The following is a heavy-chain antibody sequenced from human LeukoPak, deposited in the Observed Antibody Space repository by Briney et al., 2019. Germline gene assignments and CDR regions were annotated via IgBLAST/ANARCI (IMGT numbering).Heavy chain of an antibody. Sequence: GGSLRLSCAASGFTFSRYSMNWVRQAPGKGLEWVSCISSSSSYIYYANSVKGRFTISRDNAKNPLYLQTNSLRAEDTAVYYCARAPVAANFDYWGQGTLVTVSS. J-gene: IGHJ4*02. D-gene: IGHD6-19*01. CDR1: GFTFSRYS. V-gene: IGHV3-21*01. CDR3: ARAPVAANFDY. CDR2: ISSSSSYI.